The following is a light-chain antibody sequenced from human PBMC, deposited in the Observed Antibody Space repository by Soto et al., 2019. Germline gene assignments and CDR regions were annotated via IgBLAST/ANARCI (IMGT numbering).Light chain of an antibody. CDR1: QSLLHSNAYNY. V-gene: IGKV2-28*01. CDR3: MQALQTPLT. J-gene: IGKJ4*01. CDR2: LGS. Sequence: DIVMTQSPLSLPVTPGEPASISCRSSQSLLHSNAYNYLDWYQQKPGQSPQLLIYLGSNRASGVPDRFSGSGSGTDFTLKISRVEAEDVGVYYCMQALQTPLTFGGGTKVEIK.